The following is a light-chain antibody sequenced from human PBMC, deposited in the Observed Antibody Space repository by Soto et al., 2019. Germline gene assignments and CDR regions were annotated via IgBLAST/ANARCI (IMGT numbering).Light chain of an antibody. CDR1: QSVSSSY. CDR2: GAS. J-gene: IGKJ2*01. Sequence: EIVLTQSPGTLSLSPGERATLSCRASQSVSSSYLAWYQQKPGQAPRLLIYGASSRATGIPYRFSGSGSGTDFTLTISILEPEDFALYYCQQYGSSLPMYTFGQGTKLEIK. CDR3: QQYGSSLPMYT. V-gene: IGKV3-20*01.